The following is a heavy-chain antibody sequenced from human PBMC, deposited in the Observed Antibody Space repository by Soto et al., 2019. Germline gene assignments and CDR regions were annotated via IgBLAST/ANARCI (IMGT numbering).Heavy chain of an antibody. J-gene: IGHJ5*02. CDR3: ARMATFGSLNWFDP. D-gene: IGHD3-16*01. V-gene: IGHV1-8*01. CDR1: GYSFTNND. Sequence: QVKLVQSGAEVREPGASVKVSCKASGYSFTNNDVSWVRQATGQGLEWMGWMNPGSGDTGYAQKFQGRVTMTRDISIATAYMELSSLRSDDTAIYYCARMATFGSLNWFDPWGQGPLGTV. CDR2: MNPGSGDT.